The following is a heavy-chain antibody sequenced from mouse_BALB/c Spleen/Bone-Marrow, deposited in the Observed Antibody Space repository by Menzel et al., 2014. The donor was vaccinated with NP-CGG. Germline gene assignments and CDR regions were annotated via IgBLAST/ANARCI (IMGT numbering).Heavy chain of an antibody. CDR1: GFTFSSYA. CDR2: ISSGGSYT. V-gene: IGHV5-9-3*01. Sequence: EVQLVESGGGLVKPGGSLKLSCAASGFTFSSYAMSWVRQTPEKRLEWVATISSGGSYTYYPDSVKGRFTISRDNAKNTLYLQMSSLRSEDTAMYYCARHGITRLLDYWGHGTTLTVSS. D-gene: IGHD2-4*01. CDR3: ARHGITRLLDY. J-gene: IGHJ2*01.